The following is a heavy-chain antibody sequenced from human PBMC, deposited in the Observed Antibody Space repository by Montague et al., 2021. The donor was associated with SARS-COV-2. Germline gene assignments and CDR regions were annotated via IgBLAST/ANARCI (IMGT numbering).Heavy chain of an antibody. Sequence: SETLSLTCSVSGDSISSYYWSWIRQPPGRGLDWIGHIDYSGSAKYNPSLKSRVSISVDTSRRQFSLKLKSVTAADTAVYERAQTTCCIANCVDYFDYWGQGAQVTVSS. J-gene: IGHJ4*02. V-gene: IGHV4-59*01. CDR1: GDSISSYY. CDR3: AQTTCCIANCVDYFDY. CDR2: IDYSGSA. D-gene: IGHD1-1*01.